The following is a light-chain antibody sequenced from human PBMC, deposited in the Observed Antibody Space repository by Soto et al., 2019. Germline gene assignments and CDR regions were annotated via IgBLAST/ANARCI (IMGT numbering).Light chain of an antibody. CDR3: QKYNSAPRIT. Sequence: DIQMTQSPSSLSASVGDRVTITCRASQGISNYLARYQQKPGKVPKLLIYAASTLQSGVPSRFSGSGSGTDFTLTISSLQPEDVATYYCQKYNSAPRITFGGGTKVEIK. J-gene: IGKJ4*01. CDR1: QGISNY. CDR2: AAS. V-gene: IGKV1-27*01.